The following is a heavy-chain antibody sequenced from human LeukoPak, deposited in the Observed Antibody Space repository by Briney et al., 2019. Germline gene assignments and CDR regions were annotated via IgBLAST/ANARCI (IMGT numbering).Heavy chain of an antibody. CDR1: GGSISSYY. J-gene: IGHJ3*02. CDR2: IYTSGST. Sequence: SETLSLTCTVSGGSISSYYWSWIRQRAGKGLEWIGRIYTSGSTNYNPSLKSRVTMSVDTSKNQFSLKLSSVTAADTAVYYCARDIQQWLDRDAFDIWGQGTMVTVSS. CDR3: ARDIQQWLDRDAFDI. D-gene: IGHD6-19*01. V-gene: IGHV4-4*07.